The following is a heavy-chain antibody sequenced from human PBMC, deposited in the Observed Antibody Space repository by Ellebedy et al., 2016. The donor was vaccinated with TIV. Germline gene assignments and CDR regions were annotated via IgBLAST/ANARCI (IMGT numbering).Heavy chain of an antibody. CDR2: INHSGTT. V-gene: IGHV4-34*01. Sequence: GSLRLSXAVYGESFSGHYWSWIRQPPGKGLEWIGEINHSGTTNYNPSLKSRVTISVDTSKSQFSLRLSSLTAADTAVYYCARGQGRRKATDYWGQGTRVTVSS. D-gene: IGHD5-12*01. J-gene: IGHJ4*02. CDR1: GESFSGHY. CDR3: ARGQGRRKATDY.